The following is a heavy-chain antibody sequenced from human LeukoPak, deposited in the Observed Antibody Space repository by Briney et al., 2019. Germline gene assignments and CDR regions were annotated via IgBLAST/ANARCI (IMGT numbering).Heavy chain of an antibody. Sequence: PGGSLRLSCAASGFTFSTFAMIWVRQPPGKGLEWVSSIFPSGGEIHYADSVRGRFTISRDNSKSTLSLQMNSLRAEDTAVYYCARARRDRSWYIDDCWGQGTLVTVSS. CDR3: ARARRDRSWYIDDC. V-gene: IGHV3-23*01. J-gene: IGHJ4*02. D-gene: IGHD6-13*01. CDR2: IFPSGGEI. CDR1: GFTFSTFA.